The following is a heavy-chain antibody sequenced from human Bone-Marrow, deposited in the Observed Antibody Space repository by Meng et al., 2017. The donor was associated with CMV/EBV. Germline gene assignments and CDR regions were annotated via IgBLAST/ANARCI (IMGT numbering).Heavy chain of an antibody. CDR3: ARAVDDVRAFDV. J-gene: IGHJ3*01. Sequence: GESLKISCAASGFTVSTCHMTWVRQTPGRGLEWVSVIDRGGTPYYADSVRGRFTISRDNSGNALYFELNSLRVEDTAVYYCARAVDDVRAFDVWGQGGMVTVS. CDR1: GFTVSTCH. CDR2: IDRGGTP. D-gene: IGHD1-1*01. V-gene: IGHV3-53*01.